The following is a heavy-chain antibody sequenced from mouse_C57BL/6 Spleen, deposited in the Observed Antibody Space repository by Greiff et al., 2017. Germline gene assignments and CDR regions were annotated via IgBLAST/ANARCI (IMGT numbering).Heavy chain of an antibody. J-gene: IGHJ4*01. V-gene: IGHV1-52*01. CDR2: IDPSDSET. Sequence: QVQLKQPGAELVRPGSSVKLSCKASGYTFTSYWMHWVKQRPIQGLEWIGNIDPSDSETHYNQKFKDKATLTVDKSSSTAYMQLSSLTSEDSAVYYCARLDSFTTVVAPYAMDYWGQGTSVTVSS. CDR3: ARLDSFTTVVAPYAMDY. CDR1: GYTFTSYW. D-gene: IGHD1-1*01.